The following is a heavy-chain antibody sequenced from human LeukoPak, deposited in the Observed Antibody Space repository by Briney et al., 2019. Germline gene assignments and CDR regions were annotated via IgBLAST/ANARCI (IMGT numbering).Heavy chain of an antibody. J-gene: IGHJ4*02. V-gene: IGHV3-23*01. CDR2: ISGSGGST. CDR1: GFTFSSYA. D-gene: IGHD2-2*01. CDR3: ASAGGLGVPAAIRLDY. Sequence: GGSLRLSCAASGFTFSSYAMSWVRQAPGKGLEWVSAISGSGGSTYYADSVKGRFTISRDNSKNTLYLQMNSLRAEDTAVYYCASAGGLGVPAAIRLDYWGQGTLVTVSS.